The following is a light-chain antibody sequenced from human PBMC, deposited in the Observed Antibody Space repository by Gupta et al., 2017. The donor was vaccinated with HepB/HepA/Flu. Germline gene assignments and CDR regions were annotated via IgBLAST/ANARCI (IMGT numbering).Light chain of an antibody. CDR1: QSVSSN. J-gene: IGKJ4*01. CDR2: GGS. CDR3: QQYKDWPLT. Sequence: EIVMTQSPATLSISPGERATLSCRASQSVSSNLAWYQQKPGQAPRLLMYGGSTRATGIPDRFSGSGSGTEFTLTISSLQSEDLAVYYCQQYKDWPLTFGGGTKVEIK. V-gene: IGKV3-15*01.